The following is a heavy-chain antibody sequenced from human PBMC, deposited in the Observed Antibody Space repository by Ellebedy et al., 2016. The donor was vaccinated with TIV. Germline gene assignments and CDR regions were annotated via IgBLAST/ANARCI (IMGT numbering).Heavy chain of an antibody. Sequence: GGSLRLSXAASGFTFDDYAMHWVRQAPGKGLEWVSGISWNSGSIGYADSVKGRFTISRDNAKNSLYLQMNSLRAEDTAVYYCARSRRDGYNLEDWGQGTLVTVSS. CDR1: GFTFDDYA. CDR2: ISWNSGSI. V-gene: IGHV3-9*01. CDR3: ARSRRDGYNLED. D-gene: IGHD5-24*01. J-gene: IGHJ4*02.